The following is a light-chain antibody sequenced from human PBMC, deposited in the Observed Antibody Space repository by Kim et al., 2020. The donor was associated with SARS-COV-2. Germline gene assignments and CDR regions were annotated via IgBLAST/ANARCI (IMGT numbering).Light chain of an antibody. CDR3: QKYNSAL. J-gene: IGKJ5*01. CDR1: QGISNY. CDR2: AAS. V-gene: IGKV1-27*01. Sequence: LSASVGDRVTITCRASQGISNYLAWYQQKPGKVPKLLIYAASTLQSGVPSRFSGSGSGTDFTLTISSLQPEDVATYYCQKYNSALLGQGTRLEIK.